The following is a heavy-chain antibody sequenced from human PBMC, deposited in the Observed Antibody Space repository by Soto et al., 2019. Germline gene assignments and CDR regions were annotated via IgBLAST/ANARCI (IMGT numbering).Heavy chain of an antibody. D-gene: IGHD5-18*01. J-gene: IGHJ4*02. V-gene: IGHV1-69*13. CDR1: GGTFSSYA. CDR3: ARDVGYSYGSRDLFYY. CDR2: IIPIFGTA. Sequence: VASVKVSCKASGGTFSSYAISWVRQAPGQGLEWMGGIIPIFGTANYAQKFQGRVTITADESTSTAYMELSSLRSEDTAVYYCARDVGYSYGSRDLFYYWGQGTLVTVSS.